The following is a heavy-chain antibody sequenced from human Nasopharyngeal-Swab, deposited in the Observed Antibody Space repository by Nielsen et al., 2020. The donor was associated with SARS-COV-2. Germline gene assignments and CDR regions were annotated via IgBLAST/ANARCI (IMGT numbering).Heavy chain of an antibody. CDR2: IKSKTDGGTT. D-gene: IGHD3-22*01. CDR3: TTATAAAGTYYYDSSGYYYFDY. J-gene: IGHJ4*02. V-gene: IGHV3-15*01. Sequence: VGWGVGIKSKTDGGTTDYAAPVKGRFTISRDDSKNTLYLQMNSLKTEDTAVYYCTTATAAAGTYYYDSSGYYYFDYWGQGTLVTVSS.